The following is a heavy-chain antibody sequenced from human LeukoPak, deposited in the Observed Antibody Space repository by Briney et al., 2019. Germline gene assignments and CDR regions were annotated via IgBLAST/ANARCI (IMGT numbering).Heavy chain of an antibody. D-gene: IGHD2-2*01. J-gene: IGHJ4*02. CDR3: ARHRIPAALASAFDY. CDR2: IYYSGNT. V-gene: IGHV4-59*08. CDR1: RGSITTYY. Sequence: PSETLSLTCTVSRGSITTYYWSWIRQPPGKGLEWIGAIYYSGNTNYNPSLKSRVTISVDTSKNQFSLKLSSVTAADTAVYYCARHRIPAALASAFDYWGQGTLVTVSS.